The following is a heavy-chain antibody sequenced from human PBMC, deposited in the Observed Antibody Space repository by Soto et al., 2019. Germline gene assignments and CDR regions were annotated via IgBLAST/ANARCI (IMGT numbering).Heavy chain of an antibody. J-gene: IGHJ3*02. CDR2: ISAYNGNT. CDR1: GYTFTSYG. CDR3: ARPGYSGSFNHAFDI. D-gene: IGHD1-26*01. V-gene: IGHV1-18*01. Sequence: ASVKVSCKASGYTFTSYGISWVRQAPGQGLEWMGWISAYNGNTNYAQKLQGRVTMTTDTSTSTAYMELRSLRSDDTAVYYCARPGYSGSFNHAFDIWGQGTMVTISS.